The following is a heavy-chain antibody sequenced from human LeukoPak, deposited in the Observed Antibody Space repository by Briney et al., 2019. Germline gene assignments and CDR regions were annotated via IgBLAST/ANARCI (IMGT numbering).Heavy chain of an antibody. CDR2: ISSSSSYI. Sequence: GGSLRLSCAASGFTFSSYSMNWVRQAPGKGLEWVSSISSSSSYIYYADSVKGRFTISRDNAKNSLYLQMNSLRAEDTAVYYCARDFCSSTSCYYFDYWGQGTLVTVSS. D-gene: IGHD2-2*01. CDR3: ARDFCSSTSCYYFDY. J-gene: IGHJ4*02. CDR1: GFTFSSYS. V-gene: IGHV3-21*01.